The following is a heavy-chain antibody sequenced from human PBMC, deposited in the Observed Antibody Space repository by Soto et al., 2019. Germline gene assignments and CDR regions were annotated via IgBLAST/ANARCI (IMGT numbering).Heavy chain of an antibody. CDR1: GFTFSSYA. Sequence: WGSLRLSCAASGFTFSSYAIILVRQAPGKGLEWVSAISGSGGSTYYADSVKGRSTISRDNSKNTLYLQMNSLRAEDTAVYYCAKAAVAFDYWGQGTLVTVSS. CDR3: AKAAVAFDY. V-gene: IGHV3-23*01. CDR2: ISGSGGST. D-gene: IGHD2-15*01. J-gene: IGHJ4*02.